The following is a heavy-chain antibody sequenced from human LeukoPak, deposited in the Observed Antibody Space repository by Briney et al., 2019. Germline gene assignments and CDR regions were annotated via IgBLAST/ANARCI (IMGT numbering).Heavy chain of an antibody. CDR2: ISYDGSNK. J-gene: IGHJ3*02. Sequence: GGSLRLSCAASGFTFSSYGMQWVRQAPGKGLEWVALISYDGSNKYYADSVKGRFTISRDNSKNTLYLQMNSLRAEDTAVFYCAKDLLPTIQDYDAFDIWGQGTMVTVSS. V-gene: IGHV3-30*18. CDR3: AKDLLPTIQDYDAFDI. CDR1: GFTFSSYG. D-gene: IGHD1-26*01.